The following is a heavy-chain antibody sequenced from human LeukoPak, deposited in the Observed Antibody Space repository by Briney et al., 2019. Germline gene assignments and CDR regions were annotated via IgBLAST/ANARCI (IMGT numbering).Heavy chain of an antibody. CDR2: ISGSGGST. J-gene: IGHJ4*02. CDR3: AKDGAWNPGSSFDY. V-gene: IGHV3-23*01. Sequence: GGSLRLSWAASGFTFSSYAMRWVRQAQGEGMEWVAGISGSGGSTYSADSVTGRFTISRDNSKNTLYLQMNSLRAEDTAVYYCAKDGAWNPGSSFDYWGQGTLVTVSS. CDR1: GFTFSSYA. D-gene: IGHD1-1*01.